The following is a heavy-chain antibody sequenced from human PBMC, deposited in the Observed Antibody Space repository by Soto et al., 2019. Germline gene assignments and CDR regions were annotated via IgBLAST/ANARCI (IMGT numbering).Heavy chain of an antibody. D-gene: IGHD3-22*01. CDR3: ASVIVNSSAFSDAFGI. CDR2: IYYSGST. Sequence: SETLSLTSTVSGGSISSGDYYWGWIRQNPGKGLEGIGYIYYSGSTYYNPSLKSRVTISVDTSKNQFSLKLSSVTAADTAVYYCASVIVNSSAFSDAFGIWGPGIMGTRSS. CDR1: GGSISSGDYY. J-gene: IGHJ3*02. V-gene: IGHV4-30-4*01.